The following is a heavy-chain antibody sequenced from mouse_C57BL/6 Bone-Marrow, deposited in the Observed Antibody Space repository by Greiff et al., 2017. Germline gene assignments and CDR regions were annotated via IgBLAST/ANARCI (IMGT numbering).Heavy chain of an antibody. CDR3: ARGSNFDAMDY. V-gene: IGHV5-17*01. CDR2: ISSGSSTI. CDR1: GFTFSDYG. J-gene: IGHJ4*01. D-gene: IGHD4-1*01. Sequence: EVKLMESGGGLVKPGGSLKLSCAASGFTFSDYGMHWVRQAPETGLEWVAYISSGSSTIYYADTVKGRFTISRDNAKNTLFLQMTSLRSEDTAMYYCARGSNFDAMDYWGQGTSVTVSS.